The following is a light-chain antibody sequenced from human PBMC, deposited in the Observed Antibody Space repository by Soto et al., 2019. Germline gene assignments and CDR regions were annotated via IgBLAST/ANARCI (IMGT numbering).Light chain of an antibody. V-gene: IGLV2-8*01. CDR1: SSDVGGYNY. J-gene: IGLJ1*01. CDR2: EVN. CDR3: SSYAGSSNV. Sequence: QSALAQPPSASGPPGQSVAISCTGTSSDVGGYNYVSWYQQHPGKAPNLMIYEVNKRPSGVPDRFSGSKSGNTASLTVSGLQAEDEADYYCSSYAGSSNVFGTGTKVTVL.